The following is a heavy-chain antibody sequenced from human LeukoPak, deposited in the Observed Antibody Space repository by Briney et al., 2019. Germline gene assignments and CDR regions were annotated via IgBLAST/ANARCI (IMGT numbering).Heavy chain of an antibody. CDR2: TSAYTGNT. D-gene: IGHD6-19*01. J-gene: IGHJ6*02. CDR1: GYTFTSYG. Sequence: ASVKVSCKASGYTFTSYGISWVRQAPGKGFEWMGWTSAYTGNTNYAQKLQGRVTMTTDTSTSTAYMELRSLRSDDTAVYYCARDCQWLVRKYYYGMDVWGQGTTVTVFS. V-gene: IGHV1-18*01. CDR3: ARDCQWLVRKYYYGMDV.